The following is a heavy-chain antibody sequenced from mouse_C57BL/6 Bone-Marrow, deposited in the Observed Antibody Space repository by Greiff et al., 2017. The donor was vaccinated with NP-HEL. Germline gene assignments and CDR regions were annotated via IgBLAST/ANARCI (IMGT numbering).Heavy chain of an antibody. Sequence: VQLKESVAELVRPGASVKLSCTASGFNIKNTYMHWVKQRPEQGLEWIGRIDPANGNTKYAPKFQGKAPITADTSSNTAYLQLSSLTSEDTAIYYCARGSMVTLYRYAMDYWGQGTSVTVSS. D-gene: IGHD2-1*01. CDR3: ARGSMVTLYRYAMDY. CDR1: GFNIKNTY. CDR2: IDPANGNT. J-gene: IGHJ4*01. V-gene: IGHV14-3*01.